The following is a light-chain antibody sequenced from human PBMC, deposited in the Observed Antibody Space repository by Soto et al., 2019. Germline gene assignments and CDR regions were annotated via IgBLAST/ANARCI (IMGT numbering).Light chain of an antibody. Sequence: QSVLTQPRSVSGSPGQSVTVSCTGTSSGVGGHNFVSWYQQHPGKAPQLMIYDVTKRPSGVPDRFSGSKSGNTASLTISGLQPEDEADYYCCSYVGSYTYVFGTGTKLTVL. CDR3: CSYVGSYTYV. J-gene: IGLJ1*01. CDR1: SSGVGGHNF. V-gene: IGLV2-11*01. CDR2: DVT.